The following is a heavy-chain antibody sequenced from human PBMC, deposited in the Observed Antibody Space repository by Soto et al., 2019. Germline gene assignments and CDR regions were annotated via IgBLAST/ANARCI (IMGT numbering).Heavy chain of an antibody. J-gene: IGHJ6*02. CDR2: IDPSDSYT. Sequence: GESLKISCKGSRYSFTSYWISWVRQMPGKGLEWMGRIDPSDSYTNYSPSFQVHVTISADKAISTADLQLSSLKSSDTAMYYCARHLAAAAPPYYYHGMDVSGQGTTVTVSS. CDR1: RYSFTSYW. CDR3: ARHLAAAAPPYYYHGMDV. D-gene: IGHD6-13*01. V-gene: IGHV5-10-1*01.